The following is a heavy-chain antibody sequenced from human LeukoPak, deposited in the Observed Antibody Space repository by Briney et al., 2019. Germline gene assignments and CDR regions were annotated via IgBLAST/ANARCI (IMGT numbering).Heavy chain of an antibody. Sequence: GASVKVSCKASGYTFTSYGISWVRQAPGQGLEWMGWISAYNGNTNYAQKLQGRVTMTTDTSTSTANMELRSLRSDDTAVYYCARVIAVAGTGLWYFDLWGRGTLVTVSS. J-gene: IGHJ2*01. CDR2: ISAYNGNT. CDR1: GYTFTSYG. V-gene: IGHV1-18*01. D-gene: IGHD6-19*01. CDR3: ARVIAVAGTGLWYFDL.